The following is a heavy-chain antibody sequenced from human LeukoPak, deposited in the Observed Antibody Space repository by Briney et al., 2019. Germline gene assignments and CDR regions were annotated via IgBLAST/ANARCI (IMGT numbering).Heavy chain of an antibody. J-gene: IGHJ3*02. V-gene: IGHV3-7*01. Sequence: GGSLRLSCVASGFNFENYEMNWVRQAPGKGLEWVANIKQDGSVKQYVDSVKGRFTISRDNVKNSLYLQMNSLRAEDSAVYYCSAGDVFDIWGQGTMVTVSS. CDR3: SAGDVFDI. D-gene: IGHD1-26*01. CDR2: IKQDGSVK. CDR1: GFNFENYE.